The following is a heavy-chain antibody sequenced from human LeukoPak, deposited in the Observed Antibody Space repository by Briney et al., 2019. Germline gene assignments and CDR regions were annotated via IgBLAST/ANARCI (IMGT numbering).Heavy chain of an antibody. J-gene: IGHJ3*02. Sequence: SQTLSLTCAISGDSVSSNSAAWNWIRQSPSRGLEWLGRTYYRSKWYNDYAVSVKSRITINPDTSKNQFSLQLNSVTPEDTAVYYCAREVANGGSYSGAFDIWGQGTMVTVSS. D-gene: IGHD1-26*01. CDR1: GDSVSSNSAA. CDR3: AREVANGGSYSGAFDI. CDR2: TYYRSKWYN. V-gene: IGHV6-1*01.